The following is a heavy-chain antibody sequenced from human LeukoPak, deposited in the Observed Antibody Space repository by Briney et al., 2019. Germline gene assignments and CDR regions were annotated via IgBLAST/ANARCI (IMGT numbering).Heavy chain of an antibody. CDR3: AREDRQLMAYGSIDY. Sequence: SETLSLTCAVYGGSFSGYYWSWIRQPPGKELEWIGEINHSGSTNYNPSLKSRVTISVDTSKNQFSLKLSSVTAADTAVYYCAREDRQLMAYGSIDYWGQGTLVTVSS. V-gene: IGHV4-34*01. D-gene: IGHD2-2*01. J-gene: IGHJ4*02. CDR2: INHSGST. CDR1: GGSFSGYY.